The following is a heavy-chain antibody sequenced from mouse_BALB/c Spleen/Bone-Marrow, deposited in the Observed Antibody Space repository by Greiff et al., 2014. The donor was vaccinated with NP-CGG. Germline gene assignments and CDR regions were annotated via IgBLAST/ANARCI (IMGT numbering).Heavy chain of an antibody. CDR1: GFNVKDYY. CDR3: NADPIT. Sequence: EVQLQQSGAELVRSGASVKLSCTASGFNVKDYYMNWVKQRPEQGLEWIGWTDPENGDTEYAPKFQGKATMTADTSSNTAYLQLSSLTSEDTGVYYCNADPITWGQGTTLTVSS. V-gene: IGHV14-4*02. J-gene: IGHJ2*01. CDR2: TDPENGDT.